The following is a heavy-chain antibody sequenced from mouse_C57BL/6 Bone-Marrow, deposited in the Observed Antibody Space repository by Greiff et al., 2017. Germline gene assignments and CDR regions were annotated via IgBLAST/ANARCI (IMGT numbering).Heavy chain of an antibody. V-gene: IGHV1-64*01. CDR3: AWLLRSAMDN. CDR2: IHPNSGST. J-gene: IGHJ4*01. D-gene: IGHD2-3*01. Sequence: QVQLQQPGAELVKPGASVKLSCKASGYTFTSYWMHWVKQRPGQGLEWIGMIHPNSGSTNYNKKFKSKATLTVDKSSSTAYMQLSSLTSEDSAVYYCAWLLRSAMDNWGQGTSVTVSS. CDR1: GYTFTSYW.